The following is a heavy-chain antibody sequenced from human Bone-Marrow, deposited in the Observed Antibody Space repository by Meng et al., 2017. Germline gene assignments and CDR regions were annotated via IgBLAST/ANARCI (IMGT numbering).Heavy chain of an antibody. CDR3: ARSRGSGYTHPHDY. D-gene: IGHD3-22*01. V-gene: IGHV1-2*02. J-gene: IGHJ4*02. CDR1: GYTFSDYY. CDR2: INPNSGGT. Sequence: ASVKVSCKTSGYTFSDYYMHWVRQAPGQGLEWMGWINPNSGGTNYAQKFQGRVTMTRDTSTSTAYMDVNRLTSDDTAVYYCARSRGSGYTHPHDYWGQGTLVTSPQ.